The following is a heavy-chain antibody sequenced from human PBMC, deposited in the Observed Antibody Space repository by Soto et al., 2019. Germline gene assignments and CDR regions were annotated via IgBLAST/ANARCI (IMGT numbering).Heavy chain of an antibody. CDR3: ASPSGLYDFWSGYYRY. CDR2: IIPIFGTA. D-gene: IGHD3-3*01. V-gene: IGHV1-69*06. J-gene: IGHJ4*02. CDR1: GGTFSSYA. Sequence: QVQLVQSGAEVKKPGSSVKVSCKASGGTFSSYAISWVRQAPGQGLEWMGGIIPIFGTANYAQKSQGRVTITADKSTSTAYMELSSLRSEDTAVYYCASPSGLYDFWSGYYRYWGQGTLVTVSS.